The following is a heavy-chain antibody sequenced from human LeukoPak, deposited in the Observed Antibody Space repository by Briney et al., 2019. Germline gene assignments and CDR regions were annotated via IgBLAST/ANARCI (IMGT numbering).Heavy chain of an antibody. CDR3: ARITMVRGADYGMDV. Sequence: GGSLRLSCAASGFTVSSNYMSWVRQAPGKGVEWVSVIYSGGSTYYADSVKGRFTISRDNSKNTLYLQMNSLRAEDTAVYYCARITMVRGADYGMDVWGQGTTVTVSS. CDR1: GFTVSSNY. V-gene: IGHV3-53*01. J-gene: IGHJ6*02. CDR2: IYSGGST. D-gene: IGHD3-10*01.